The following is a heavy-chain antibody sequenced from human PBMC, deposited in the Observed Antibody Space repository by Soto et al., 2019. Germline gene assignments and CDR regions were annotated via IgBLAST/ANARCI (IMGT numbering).Heavy chain of an antibody. D-gene: IGHD1-7*01. CDR1: GGSISSYY. Sequence: QVQLQESGPGLVKPSETLSLTCTVSGGSISSYYWSWIRQPPGKGLEWIGYIYYSGSTNYNPSLKSRVTISVDTSKAQFSLKLRSATAADTAVYYCARRYRTTFDYWGQGTLVTVSS. V-gene: IGHV4-59*01. CDR2: IYYSGST. J-gene: IGHJ4*02. CDR3: ARRYRTTFDY.